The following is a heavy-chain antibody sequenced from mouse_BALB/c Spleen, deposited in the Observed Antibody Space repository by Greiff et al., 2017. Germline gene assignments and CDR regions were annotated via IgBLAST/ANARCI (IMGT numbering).Heavy chain of an antibody. Sequence: DVKLQESGAELVKPGASVKLSCTASGFNIKDTYMHWVKQRPEQGLEWIGRIDPANGNTKYDPKFQGKATITADTSSNTAYLQLSSLTSEDTAVYYCARVYAMDYWGQGTSVTVSS. CDR2: IDPANGNT. J-gene: IGHJ4*01. CDR3: ARVYAMDY. V-gene: IGHV14-3*02. CDR1: GFNIKDTY.